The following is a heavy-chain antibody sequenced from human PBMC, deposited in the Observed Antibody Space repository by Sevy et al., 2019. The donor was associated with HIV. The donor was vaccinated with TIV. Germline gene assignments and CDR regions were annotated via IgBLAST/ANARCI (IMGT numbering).Heavy chain of an antibody. J-gene: IGHJ6*02. CDR3: ARDDCSSTSCQPYYYYGMDV. D-gene: IGHD2-2*01. CDR2: ISAYNGNT. CDR1: GYTFTSYG. Sequence: ASVKVSCKASGYTFTSYGISWVRQAPGQGLEWMGWISAYNGNTNYAQKLQGRVTITTDTSTSTAYMELRSLRSDDTAVYYCARDDCSSTSCQPYYYYGMDVWGQGTTVTVSS. V-gene: IGHV1-18*01.